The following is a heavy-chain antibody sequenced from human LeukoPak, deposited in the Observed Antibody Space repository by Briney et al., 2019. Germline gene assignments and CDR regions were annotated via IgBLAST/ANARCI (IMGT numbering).Heavy chain of an antibody. CDR1: GGSISSGGYY. V-gene: IGHV4-31*03. CDR2: IYYSGST. CDR3: ARSYGSGSSYGMDV. J-gene: IGHJ6*04. Sequence: SETLSLTCTVSGGSISSGGYYWSWIRQHPGKGLERIRYIYYSGSTYYNPSLKSRVTISVDTSKNQFSLKLSSVTAADTAVYYCARSYGSGSSYGMDVWGKGTTVTVSS. D-gene: IGHD3-10*01.